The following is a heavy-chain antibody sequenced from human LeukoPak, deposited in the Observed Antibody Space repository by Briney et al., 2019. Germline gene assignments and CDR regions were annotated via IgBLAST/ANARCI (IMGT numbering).Heavy chain of an antibody. V-gene: IGHV4-59*12. Sequence: SSETLSLTCTVSGGSISSYYWSWVRQPPGKGLEWIGSIYYSGSTYYNPSLKSRVTISVDTSKNQFSLKLSSVTAADTAVYYCARDKNVGVYALPLHDAFDIWGQGTMVTVSS. CDR1: GGSISSYY. D-gene: IGHD2-8*01. J-gene: IGHJ3*02. CDR3: ARDKNVGVYALPLHDAFDI. CDR2: IYYSGST.